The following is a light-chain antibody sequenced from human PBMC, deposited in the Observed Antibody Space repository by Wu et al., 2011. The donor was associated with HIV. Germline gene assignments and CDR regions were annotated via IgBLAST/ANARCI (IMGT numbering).Light chain of an antibody. CDR3: QQYGSSPQVT. J-gene: IGKJ4*01. V-gene: IGKV3-11*01. CDR2: AAS. Sequence: IVLTQSPATLSLSPGERATLSCRASQSVSNYLAWYQQKPGQAPRLLIYAASDRATGIPARFSGSGSGTDFTLTISSLEPEDFAVYFCQQYGSSPQVTFGGGTKVE. CDR1: QSVSNY.